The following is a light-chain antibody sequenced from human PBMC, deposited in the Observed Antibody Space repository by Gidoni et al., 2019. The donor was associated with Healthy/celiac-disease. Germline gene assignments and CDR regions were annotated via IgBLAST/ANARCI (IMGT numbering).Light chain of an antibody. J-gene: IGKJ1*01. CDR1: QSISSW. CDR2: KAS. V-gene: IGKV1-5*03. Sequence: DIQMTQSPSTLSASVGDRVTITCRASQSISSWLAWYQQKPGKAPKLLIYKASSLESGVPSRFSGSGSGTEFTLTISSLQPDDFATYYCQQYNSYSGTLXQXTKVEIK. CDR3: QQYNSYSGT.